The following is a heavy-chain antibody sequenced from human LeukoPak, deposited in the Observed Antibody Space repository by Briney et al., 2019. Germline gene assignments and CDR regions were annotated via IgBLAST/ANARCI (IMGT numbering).Heavy chain of an antibody. CDR1: GFTFSSYW. Sequence: GGSLRLSCAASGFTFSSYWMHWVRQAPGKGLEWVSGISWNSGSIGYADSVKGRFTISRDNAKNSLYLQMNSLRAEDMALYYCAKASSYSSSSHVDYWGQGTLVTVSS. D-gene: IGHD6-6*01. J-gene: IGHJ4*02. V-gene: IGHV3-9*03. CDR3: AKASSYSSSSHVDY. CDR2: ISWNSGSI.